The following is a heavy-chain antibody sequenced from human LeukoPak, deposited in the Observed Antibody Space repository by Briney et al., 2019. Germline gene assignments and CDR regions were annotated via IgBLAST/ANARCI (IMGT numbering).Heavy chain of an antibody. Sequence: PGGSLRLSCAASGFTFSSYAMNWVRQAPGKGLEWVANIKQDGSEKYYVDSVKGRFTISRDNAKNSLYLQMNSLRAEDTAVYYCARDRLRYFVDYWGQGTLVTVSS. CDR2: IKQDGSEK. V-gene: IGHV3-7*01. CDR3: ARDRLRYFVDY. CDR1: GFTFSSYA. D-gene: IGHD1-1*01. J-gene: IGHJ4*02.